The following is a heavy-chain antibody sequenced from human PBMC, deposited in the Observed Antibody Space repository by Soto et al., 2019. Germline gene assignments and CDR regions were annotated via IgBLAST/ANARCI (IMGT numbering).Heavy chain of an antibody. CDR3: ARGELSSGWSVCYYYGMDV. CDR2: IIPIFGTA. Sequence: QVQLVQSGAEVKKPGSSVKVSCKASGGTFSSYAISWVRQAPGQGLEWMGGIIPIFGTANYAQKFQGRVTITADESTSTAYMELSSLRSEDTAVYYCARGELSSGWSVCYYYGMDVWGQGTTVTVSS. V-gene: IGHV1-69*01. CDR1: GGTFSSYA. J-gene: IGHJ6*02. D-gene: IGHD6-19*01.